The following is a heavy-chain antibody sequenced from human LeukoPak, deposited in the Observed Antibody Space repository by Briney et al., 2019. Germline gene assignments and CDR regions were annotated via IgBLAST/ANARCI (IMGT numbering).Heavy chain of an antibody. V-gene: IGHV3-53*01. Sequence: GGSLRLSCAASGFTVSSNYMSWVRQAPGKGLGGVSVIYSGGSTYYADSVKGRFTISRDNSKNTLYLQMNSLRAEDTAVYYCARDSPLWGDAFDIWGQGTMVTVSS. CDR2: IYSGGST. CDR3: ARDSPLWGDAFDI. D-gene: IGHD3-16*01. J-gene: IGHJ3*02. CDR1: GFTVSSNY.